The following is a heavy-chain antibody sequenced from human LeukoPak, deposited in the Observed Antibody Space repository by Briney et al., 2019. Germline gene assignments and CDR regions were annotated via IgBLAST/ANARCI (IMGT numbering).Heavy chain of an antibody. V-gene: IGHV3-64*04. CDR2: ISSNGDNT. Sequence: PGGSLRLSCSVSGFTFSTYVMHWVRQAPGKGLEYVSAISSNGDNTYYADSVKGRFTISRDNAKNTLYLQMNSLRAEDTAVYYCARDVPHNWFDTWGQGTLVTVSS. J-gene: IGHJ5*02. CDR1: GFTFSTYV. CDR3: ARDVPHNWFDT.